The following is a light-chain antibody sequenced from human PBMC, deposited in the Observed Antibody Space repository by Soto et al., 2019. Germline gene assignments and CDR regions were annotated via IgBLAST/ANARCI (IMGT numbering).Light chain of an antibody. CDR3: QKYNSAPWT. Sequence: DIQMTQSPSSLSESVGDRVTITCRASQGSQSPLAWFQQKPGKGPTRLIYGASSLETALPSRFSGSGSGRDFTRTISSLQPEDVATYYCQKYNSAPWTFXQGTKVDIK. J-gene: IGKJ1*01. V-gene: IGKV1-27*01. CDR1: QGSQSP. CDR2: GAS.